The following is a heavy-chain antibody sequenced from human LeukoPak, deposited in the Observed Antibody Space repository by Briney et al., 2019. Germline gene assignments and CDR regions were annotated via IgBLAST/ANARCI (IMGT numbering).Heavy chain of an antibody. J-gene: IGHJ4*02. CDR2: INPNSGGT. D-gene: IGHD6-19*01. CDR1: GYTFTYHY. CDR3: ASSYSSGWGGDY. Sequence: ASVKVSCKASGYTFTYHYIHWVRQAPGQGLEWMGWINPNSGGTTYAQNFQGRVTMTRDASITTAYMELSSLRSDDTAVYYCASSYSSGWGGDYWGQGTLVTVSS. V-gene: IGHV1-2*02.